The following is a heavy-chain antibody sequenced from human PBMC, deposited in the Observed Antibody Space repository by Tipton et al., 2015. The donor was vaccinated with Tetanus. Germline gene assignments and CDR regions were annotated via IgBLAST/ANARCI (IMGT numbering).Heavy chain of an antibody. CDR2: IRQDGNIQ. Sequence: VQLVQSGGGVVQPGRSLTLSCEASGFRFSSYGMHWVRQAPGKGLEWVANIRQDGNIQYYVDSVKGRFTISRDNAKNSLYLQMNSLRAEDTAVYYCAKEGCSRCNGDSRFDIWGQGTKVTVSS. CDR1: GFRFSSYG. CDR3: AKEGCSRCNGDSRFDI. V-gene: IGHV3-7*01. J-gene: IGHJ3*02. D-gene: IGHD2-15*01.